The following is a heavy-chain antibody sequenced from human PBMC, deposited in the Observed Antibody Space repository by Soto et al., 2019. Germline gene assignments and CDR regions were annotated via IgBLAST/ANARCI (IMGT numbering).Heavy chain of an antibody. CDR1: GFTFSSYS. CDR2: ISSSSSYI. J-gene: IGHJ6*02. Sequence: EVQLVESGGGLVKPGGSLRLSCAASGFTFSSYSMNWVRQAPGKGLEWVSSISSSSSYIYYADSVKGRFTISRDNAKNSLYLQMNSLRAEDTAVYYCARDAFGFGELLRGMDVWGQGTTVTVSS. V-gene: IGHV3-21*01. CDR3: ARDAFGFGELLRGMDV. D-gene: IGHD3-10*01.